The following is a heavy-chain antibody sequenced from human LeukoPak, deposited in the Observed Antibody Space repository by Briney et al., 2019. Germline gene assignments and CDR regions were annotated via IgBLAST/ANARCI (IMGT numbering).Heavy chain of an antibody. CDR1: GLTFSSNR. Sequence: GWSLRLSCLASGLTFSSNRMHWVRQAPGKGLVWVSQINGDGSRAGYADSVKGRFTISRDNAKNTVYLQMNSLRVEDTALYYCARDYYGADEFWGQGTLVTVSS. CDR2: INGDGSRA. D-gene: IGHD4-17*01. J-gene: IGHJ4*02. CDR3: ARDYYGADEF. V-gene: IGHV3-74*01.